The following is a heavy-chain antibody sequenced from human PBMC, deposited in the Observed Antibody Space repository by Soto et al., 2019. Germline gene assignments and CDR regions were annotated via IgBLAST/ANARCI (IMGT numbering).Heavy chain of an antibody. Sequence: QVQLVESGGGVVQPGRSLRLSCAASGFTFSSYGMHWVRQAPGKGLEWVAGIWYDGSNKYYADSVKGRFTISRDNSKNTLYLQMNSLRAEDTAVYYCARGPASEYDSSGYYSYWGQGTLVTVSS. CDR3: ARGPASEYDSSGYYSY. CDR1: GFTFSSYG. CDR2: IWYDGSNK. D-gene: IGHD3-22*01. V-gene: IGHV3-33*01. J-gene: IGHJ4*02.